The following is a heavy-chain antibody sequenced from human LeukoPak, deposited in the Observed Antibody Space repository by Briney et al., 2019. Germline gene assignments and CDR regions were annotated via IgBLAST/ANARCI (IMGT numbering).Heavy chain of an antibody. CDR3: ARYCGTSRCLCYYHMDV. V-gene: IGHV3-21*01. CDR1: GFTFSNYL. J-gene: IGHJ6*03. CDR2: ISNGGSYI. Sequence: SGGSLRLSCAASGFTFSNYLMHWVRQAPGKGLEWVSSISNGGSYIYYADSVKGRFTISRDDAKNSLYLQMNSLRAEDTAVYYCARYCGTSRCLCYYHMDVWGKGTTVTVS. D-gene: IGHD2-2*01.